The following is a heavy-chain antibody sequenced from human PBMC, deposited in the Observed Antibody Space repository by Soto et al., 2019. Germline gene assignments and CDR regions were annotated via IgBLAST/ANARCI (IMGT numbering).Heavy chain of an antibody. J-gene: IGHJ4*02. CDR1: GFTFSSYG. V-gene: IGHV3-33*01. Sequence: QVQLVESGGGVVQPGRSLRLSCAASGFTFSSYGMHWVRQAPGKGLEWVAVIWYDGSNKYYADSVKGRFTISRDNSKNTLYLQMNSLRAEDTAVYYCARDNRLETPGAYWGQGTLVTVSS. D-gene: IGHD1-1*01. CDR3: ARDNRLETPGAY. CDR2: IWYDGSNK.